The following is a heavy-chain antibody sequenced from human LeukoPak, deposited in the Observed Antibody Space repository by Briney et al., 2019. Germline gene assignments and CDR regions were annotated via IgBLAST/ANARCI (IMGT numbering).Heavy chain of an antibody. CDR2: IWYDGSNT. V-gene: IGHV3-33*01. J-gene: IGHJ4*02. D-gene: IGHD7-27*01. CDR3: ARELGYFFDY. Sequence: GGSLRLSCAASAFTFSTYAMHWVRQAPGKGLEWVALIWYDGSNTYYADSVRGRFTISRDNAKNSLYLQVNSLRDEDTAVYYSARELGYFFDYWGQGTLVTVSS. CDR1: AFTFSTYA.